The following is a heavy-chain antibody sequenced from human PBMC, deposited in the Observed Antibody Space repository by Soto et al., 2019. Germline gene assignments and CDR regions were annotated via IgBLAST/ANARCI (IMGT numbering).Heavy chain of an antibody. CDR1: GGSISSYY. CDR2: IYYSGST. J-gene: IGHJ6*02. D-gene: IGHD6-6*01. Sequence: DTLSLTCTVSGGSISSYYWSWIRQPPGKGLEWIGYIYYSGSTNYNPSLKSRVTISVDTSKNQFSLKLSSVTAADTAVYYCARGIEYSSSSGYYYYGMDVWGQGTTVTVSS. V-gene: IGHV4-59*01. CDR3: ARGIEYSSSSGYYYYGMDV.